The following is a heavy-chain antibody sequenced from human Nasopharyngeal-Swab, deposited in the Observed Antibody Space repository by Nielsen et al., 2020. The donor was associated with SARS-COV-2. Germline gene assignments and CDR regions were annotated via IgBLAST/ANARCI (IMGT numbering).Heavy chain of an antibody. CDR1: GGSFSGYY. Sequence: ESLKISCAVYGGSFSGYYWSWIRQPPGKGLEWIGEINHSGSTNYNPSLKSRVTISVDTSKNQFSLKLSSVTAADTAVYYCARGGIPTGDLPTGYYFDYWGQGTLVTVSS. J-gene: IGHJ4*02. CDR3: ARGGIPTGDLPTGYYFDY. D-gene: IGHD7-27*01. CDR2: INHSGST. V-gene: IGHV4-34*01.